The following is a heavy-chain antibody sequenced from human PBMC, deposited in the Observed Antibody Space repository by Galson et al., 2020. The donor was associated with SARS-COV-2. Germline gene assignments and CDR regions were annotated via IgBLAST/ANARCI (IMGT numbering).Heavy chain of an antibody. Sequence: GASLRLSCAASGFAFNSRAMTWVRQAPGKGLEWVPTISAVASTVYADSVKGRFIISRDNSKRTLYLQMNSLRAEDAAVYFCARDGAGPWLQYRFFYLWGRGTLVTVSS. D-gene: IGHD5-12*01. V-gene: IGHV3-23*01. CDR2: ISAVAST. J-gene: IGHJ2*01. CDR1: GFAFNSRA. CDR3: ARDGAGPWLQYRFFYL.